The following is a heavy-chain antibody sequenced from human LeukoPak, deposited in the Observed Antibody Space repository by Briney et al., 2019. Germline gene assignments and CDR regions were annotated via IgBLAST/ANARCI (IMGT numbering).Heavy chain of an antibody. CDR1: GGSFSGYY. D-gene: IGHD6-19*01. CDR3: ARGQWLEPFDY. CDR2: INHSGST. J-gene: IGHJ4*02. Sequence: SETLSLTCAVYGGSFSGYYWSWIRQPPGKGLEWIGEINHSGSTNYNPSLKSRVTISVDTSKNQFSLKLGSVTAADTAVYYCARGQWLEPFDYWGQGTLVTVSS. V-gene: IGHV4-34*01.